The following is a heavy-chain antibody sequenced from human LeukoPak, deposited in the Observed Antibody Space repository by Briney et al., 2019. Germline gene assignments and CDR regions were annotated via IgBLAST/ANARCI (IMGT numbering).Heavy chain of an antibody. J-gene: IGHJ3*02. CDR1: GFTFSSYW. D-gene: IGHD3-16*01. CDR3: ARGLALEAFDI. Sequence: GGSLRLSCAASGFTFSSYWLHWVRQAPGKGLVWVSRINSDGSSTSYADSVKGRFTISRDNAKNTLYLQMNSLRAEDTAVYYCARGLALEAFDIWGQGTMVTVSS. CDR2: INSDGSST. V-gene: IGHV3-74*01.